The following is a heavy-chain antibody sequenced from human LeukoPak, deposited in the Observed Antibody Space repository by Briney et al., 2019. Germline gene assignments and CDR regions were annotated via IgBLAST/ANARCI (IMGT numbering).Heavy chain of an antibody. CDR3: ARSSASAFDY. CDR1: GFTFSSYG. CDR2: IKQDGSEK. D-gene: IGHD2-2*01. J-gene: IGHJ4*02. V-gene: IGHV3-7*01. Sequence: GGSLRLSCAASGFTFSSYGMHWVRQAPGKGLEWVANIKQDGSEKYYVDSVKGRFTISRDNAKNSLYLQMNSLRAEDTAVYYCARSSASAFDYWGQGTLVTVSS.